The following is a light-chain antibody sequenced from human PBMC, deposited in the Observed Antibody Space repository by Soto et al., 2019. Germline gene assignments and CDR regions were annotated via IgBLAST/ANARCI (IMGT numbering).Light chain of an antibody. CDR3: SAYAGSNNFV. J-gene: IGLJ1*01. V-gene: IGLV2-8*01. Sequence: QSALTQPPSASGSPGQSVTISCTGTSSDVGDNYVSWYQHHLGKAPKLIIYEVSQRPSGVPDRFSGSKSGNTASLTVSGLQTEDEADYYCSAYAGSNNFVFGSGTKVTVL. CDR2: EVS. CDR1: SSDVGDNY.